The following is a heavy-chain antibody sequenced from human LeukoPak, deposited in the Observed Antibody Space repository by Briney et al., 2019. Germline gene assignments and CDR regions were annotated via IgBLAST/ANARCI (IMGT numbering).Heavy chain of an antibody. J-gene: IGHJ5*02. CDR2: IYHSGST. Sequence: SETLSLTCTVSGASISNTGYYWGWIRQPPGKGLEWIGNIYHSGSTYYSPSLKSRVTLSVDTSKNQFSLKLSSVTAADTAVYYCAGLLNGGASHWFDPWGQGTLATVSS. V-gene: IGHV4-39*01. D-gene: IGHD7-27*01. CDR1: GASISNTGYY. CDR3: AGLLNGGASHWFDP.